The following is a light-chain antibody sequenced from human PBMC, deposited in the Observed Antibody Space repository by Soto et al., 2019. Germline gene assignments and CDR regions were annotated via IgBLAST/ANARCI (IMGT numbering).Light chain of an antibody. CDR3: QQPRP. J-gene: IGKJ4*01. CDR1: QDISNY. V-gene: IGKV1-33*01. CDR2: DAS. Sequence: DIQMTQSPSSLSASVGDRVTITCQASQDISNYLNWYQQKPGKAPKLLIYDASNLETGVPSRFSGSGSGTDFTFTISSLQAEDIATYYCQQPRPFGGGTKVEIK.